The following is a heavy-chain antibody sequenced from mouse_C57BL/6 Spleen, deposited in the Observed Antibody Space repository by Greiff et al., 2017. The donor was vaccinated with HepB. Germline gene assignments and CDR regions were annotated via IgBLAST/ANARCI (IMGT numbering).Heavy chain of an antibody. CDR3: TRNDGYMYYFDY. Sequence: VKLVESGAELVRPGASVTLSCKASGYTFTDYEMHWVKQTPVHGLEWIGAIDPETGGTAYNQKFKGKAILTADKSSSTAYMELRSLTSEDSAVYYCTRNDGYMYYFDYWGQGTTLTVSS. V-gene: IGHV1-15*01. J-gene: IGHJ2*01. D-gene: IGHD2-3*01. CDR1: GYTFTDYE. CDR2: IDPETGGT.